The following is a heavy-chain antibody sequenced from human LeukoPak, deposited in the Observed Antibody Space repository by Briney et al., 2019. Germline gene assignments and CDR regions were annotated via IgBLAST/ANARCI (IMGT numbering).Heavy chain of an antibody. D-gene: IGHD3-10*02. Sequence: ASVKDSCRASGYTFTAYYMHWVRQAPGQGLEWMGWINPNSGGTNYVQKFQGRVTMTRDTSISTAYVELNSLRSDDTAVYYCARWETCPPLTVLCLDQGPLGLDVWGQGTTVTVSS. CDR3: ARWETCPPLTVLCLDQGPLGLDV. J-gene: IGHJ6*02. V-gene: IGHV1-2*02. CDR1: GYTFTAYY. CDR2: INPNSGGT.